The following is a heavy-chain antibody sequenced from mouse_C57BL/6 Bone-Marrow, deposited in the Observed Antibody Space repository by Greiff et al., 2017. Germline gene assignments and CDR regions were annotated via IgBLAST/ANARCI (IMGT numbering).Heavy chain of an antibody. CDR3: ARRGGSSGYVSAY. Sequence: QVQLKESGAELARPGASVKLSCKASGYTFTSYGISWVKQRTGQGLEWIGEIYPRSGNTYYNEKFKGKATLTADKSSSTAYMELRSLTSEDSAVYFCARRGGSSGYVSAYWGQGTLVTVSA. J-gene: IGHJ3*01. CDR2: IYPRSGNT. V-gene: IGHV1-81*01. D-gene: IGHD3-2*02. CDR1: GYTFTSYG.